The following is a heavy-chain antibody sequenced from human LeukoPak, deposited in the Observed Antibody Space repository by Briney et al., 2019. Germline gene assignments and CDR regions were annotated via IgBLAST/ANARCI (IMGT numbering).Heavy chain of an antibody. D-gene: IGHD1-26*01. J-gene: IGHJ3*02. CDR3: ARDRGSSGSYLDAFDI. CDR1: GGSFSGYY. V-gene: IGHV4-34*01. Sequence: SETLSLTCAVYGGSFSGYYWSWIRQPPGKGLEWIGEINHSGSTNYNPSLKSRVTISVDTSKNQFSLKLSSVTAADTAVYYCARDRGSSGSYLDAFDIWGQGTMVTVSS. CDR2: INHSGST.